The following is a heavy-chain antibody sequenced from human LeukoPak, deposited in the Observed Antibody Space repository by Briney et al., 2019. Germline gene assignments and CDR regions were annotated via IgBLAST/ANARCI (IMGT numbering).Heavy chain of an antibody. CDR2: MNPNSGNT. Sequence: GASVKVSCKASGYTFTSYGITWVRQATGQGLEWMGWMNPNSGNTGYAQKFQGRVTITRNTSISTAYMELSSLRSEDTAVYYCARSYSGSYWFDYWGQGTLVTVSS. V-gene: IGHV1-8*03. D-gene: IGHD1-26*01. CDR3: ARSYSGSYWFDY. J-gene: IGHJ4*02. CDR1: GYTFTSYG.